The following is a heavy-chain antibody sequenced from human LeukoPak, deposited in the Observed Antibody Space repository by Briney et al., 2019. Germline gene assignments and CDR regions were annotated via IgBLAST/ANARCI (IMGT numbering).Heavy chain of an antibody. CDR2: IYYSGST. Sequence: SQTLSLTCTVSGGSISSGGYYWSWIRQPPGKGLEWIGYIYYSGSTDYGPSLKSRVTISVDTSKNQFSLKLSSATAADTAVYCCAATRYKWNDPVYYFDYWGQGTLVTVSS. V-gene: IGHV4-61*08. CDR3: AATRYKWNDPVYYFDY. J-gene: IGHJ4*02. CDR1: GGSISSGGYY. D-gene: IGHD1-20*01.